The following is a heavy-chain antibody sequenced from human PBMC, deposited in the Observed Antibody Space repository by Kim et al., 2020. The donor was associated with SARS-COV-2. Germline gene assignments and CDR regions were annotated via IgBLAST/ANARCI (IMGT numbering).Heavy chain of an antibody. J-gene: IGHJ4*02. D-gene: IGHD3-10*01. V-gene: IGHV3-9*01. CDR3: AKDGWFGELGGKYFDY. CDR1: GFTFDDYA. Sequence: GGSLRLSCAASGFTFDDYAMHWVRQAPGKGLEWVSGISWNSGSIGYADSVKGRFTISRDNAKNSLYLQMNSLRAEDTALYYCAKDGWFGELGGKYFDYWGQGTLVTVSS. CDR2: ISWNSGSI.